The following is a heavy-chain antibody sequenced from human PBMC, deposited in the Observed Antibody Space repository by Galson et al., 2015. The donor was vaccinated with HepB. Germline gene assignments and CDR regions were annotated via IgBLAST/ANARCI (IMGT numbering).Heavy chain of an antibody. CDR2: IYYSGTT. Sequence: SETLSLTCTVSGGFSGTYYWSWIRQSPGKGLEWIGHIYYSGTTNYNPSLKSRVTISLDTSESQFSLKVTSVTAADTAVYYCATALRSAGYSGSDSYSSDYWGQGILVTVSS. D-gene: IGHD5-12*01. CDR3: ATALRSAGYSGSDSYSSDY. CDR1: GGFSGTYY. J-gene: IGHJ4*02. V-gene: IGHV4-59*08.